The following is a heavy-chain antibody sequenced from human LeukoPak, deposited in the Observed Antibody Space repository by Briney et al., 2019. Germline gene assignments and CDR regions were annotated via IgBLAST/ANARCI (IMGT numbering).Heavy chain of an antibody. D-gene: IGHD4-23*01. V-gene: IGHV3-74*01. CDR3: ARRAGGYSHPYDY. J-gene: IGHJ4*02. CDR1: GFTFSSYW. CDR2: IDSDGSST. Sequence: GGSLRLSCAASGFTFSSYWMHWVRQAPGKGLVWVSRIDSDGSSTSYADSVKGRFTISRDNAKNTLYLQMNSLRAEDTAVYYCARRAGGYSHPYDYWGQGILVTVSS.